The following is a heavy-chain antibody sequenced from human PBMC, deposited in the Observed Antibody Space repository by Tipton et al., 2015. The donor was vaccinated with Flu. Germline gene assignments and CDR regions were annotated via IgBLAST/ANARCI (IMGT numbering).Heavy chain of an antibody. CDR2: ILHLGTT. CDR3: ARGGYDFGPHAWFDP. J-gene: IGHJ5*02. CDR1: GDSIISNFY. V-gene: IGHV4-38-2*01. Sequence: TLSLTCDVSGDSIISNFYWAWIRQSSEKGLEWIASILHLGTTFSNLSLRSRVTISIDTSKHQFSLKVTSVTAADTAVYYCARGGYDFGPHAWFDPWGQGRLVTVSS. D-gene: IGHD2/OR15-2a*01.